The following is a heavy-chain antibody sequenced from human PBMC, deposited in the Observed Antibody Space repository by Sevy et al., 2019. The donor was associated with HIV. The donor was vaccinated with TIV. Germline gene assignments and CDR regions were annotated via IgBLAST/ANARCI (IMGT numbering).Heavy chain of an antibody. CDR2: IYYSGST. Sequence: SETLSLTCTVSGGSISSSSYYWGWIRQPPGKGLEWIGSIYYSGSTYYNPSLKSRVTISVDTSKNQFSLKLSSVTAADTAVYYCARQGRLDIVATITAFDISGQGTLVTVSS. D-gene: IGHD5-12*01. CDR3: ARQGRLDIVATITAFDI. V-gene: IGHV4-39*01. J-gene: IGHJ3*02. CDR1: GGSISSSSYY.